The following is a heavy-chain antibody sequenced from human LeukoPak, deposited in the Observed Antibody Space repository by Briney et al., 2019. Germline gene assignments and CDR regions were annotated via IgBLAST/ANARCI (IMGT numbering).Heavy chain of an antibody. CDR2: ISGSGGST. CDR3: AKDRLPLAYCGGDCYSAHYFDY. J-gene: IGHJ4*02. V-gene: IGHV3-23*01. D-gene: IGHD2-21*02. Sequence: GGSLRLSCAASGFTFSSYAMSWVRQAPGKGPEWVSAISGSGGSTYYADSVKGRFTISRDNSKNTLYLQMNSLRAEDTAVYYCAKDRLPLAYCGGDCYSAHYFDYWGQGTLVTVSS. CDR1: GFTFSSYA.